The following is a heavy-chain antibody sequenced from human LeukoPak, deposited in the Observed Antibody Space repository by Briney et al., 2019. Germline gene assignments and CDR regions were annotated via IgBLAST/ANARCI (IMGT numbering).Heavy chain of an antibody. CDR2: ISPNSGGT. D-gene: IGHD2-2*01. Sequence: GASVKVSCKASGYTFTGYYMHWVRQAPGQGLEWMGWISPNSGGTNYAQKFQGRVTMTRDTSISTAYMELSRLRSDDTAVYYCARGGVVPAAIPMDWFDPWGQGTLVTVSS. V-gene: IGHV1-2*02. CDR1: GYTFTGYY. CDR3: ARGGVVPAAIPMDWFDP. J-gene: IGHJ5*02.